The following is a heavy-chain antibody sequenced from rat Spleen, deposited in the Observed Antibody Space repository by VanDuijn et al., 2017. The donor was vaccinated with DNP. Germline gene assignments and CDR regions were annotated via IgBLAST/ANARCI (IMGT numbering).Heavy chain of an antibody. Sequence: QVQLKESGPGLVQPSQTLSLTCTVSGFSLTSYGVSWVRQPPGKGLEWIAAISSGGSTYYNSALKSRLSISRDTSKSQVFLKMNSLQTEDTAIYFCTRGFNNYGFFDYWGHGVMVTVSS. CDR2: ISSGGST. V-gene: IGHV2S12*01. D-gene: IGHD1-10*01. CDR1: GFSLTSYG. CDR3: TRGFNNYGFFDY. J-gene: IGHJ2*01.